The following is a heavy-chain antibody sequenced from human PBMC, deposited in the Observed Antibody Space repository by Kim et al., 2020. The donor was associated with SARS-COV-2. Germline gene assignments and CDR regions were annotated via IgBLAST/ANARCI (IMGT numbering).Heavy chain of an antibody. V-gene: IGHV3-23*01. CDR1: GFTFSSHG. J-gene: IGHJ4*02. D-gene: IGHD3-22*01. Sequence: GGSLRLSCAASGFTFSSHGLSWVRQVPGKGLEWVSTISSSGGSTYYADSVKGRFTISRDNFKNTVYLLMNSLRVEDTAVYYCAKAMGSVYFPLGYWGQGTLVTVSS. CDR3: AKAMGSVYFPLGY. CDR2: ISSSGGST.